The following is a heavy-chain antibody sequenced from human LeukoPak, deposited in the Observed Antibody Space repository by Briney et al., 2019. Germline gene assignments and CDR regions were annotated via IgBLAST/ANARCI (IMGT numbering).Heavy chain of an antibody. D-gene: IGHD2-15*01. V-gene: IGHV3-21*01. CDR1: GFTFSSYS. CDR3: AKTRVSGGSRPFDY. J-gene: IGHJ4*02. CDR2: ISSSSSYI. Sequence: SGGSLRLSCAASGFTFSSYSMNWVRQAPGKGLEWVSSISSSSSYIYYADSVKGRFTISRDNAKNSLYLQMNSLRAEDTAVYYCAKTRVSGGSRPFDYWGQGTLVTVSS.